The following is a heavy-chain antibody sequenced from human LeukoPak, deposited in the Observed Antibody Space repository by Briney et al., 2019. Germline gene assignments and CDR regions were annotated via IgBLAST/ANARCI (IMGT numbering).Heavy chain of an antibody. Sequence: SETLSLTCTVSGXSISSYYWSWIRQPAGKGLEWIGRVYTTGSTNYNPSLKSRGTMSIDTSKNQFSLKLASVTAADTAVYYCARAYSENYPNWFDPWGQGTLVTVSS. CDR2: VYTTGST. D-gene: IGHD4-11*01. CDR1: GXSISSYY. CDR3: ARAYSENYPNWFDP. V-gene: IGHV4-4*07. J-gene: IGHJ5*02.